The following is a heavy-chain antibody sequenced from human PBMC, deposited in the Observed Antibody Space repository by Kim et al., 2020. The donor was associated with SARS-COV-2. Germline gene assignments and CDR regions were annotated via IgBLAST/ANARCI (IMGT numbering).Heavy chain of an antibody. J-gene: IGHJ4*02. CDR3: VKDRGIVVVPAATLFGDFDY. CDR2: ISSNGGST. Sequence: GGSLRLSCSASGFTFSSYAMHWVRQAPGKGLEYVSAISSNGGSTYYADSVKGRFTISRDNSKNTLYLQMSSLRAEDTAVYYCVKDRGIVVVPAATLFGDFDYWGQGTLVTVSS. CDR1: GFTFSSYA. D-gene: IGHD2-2*01. V-gene: IGHV3-64D*06.